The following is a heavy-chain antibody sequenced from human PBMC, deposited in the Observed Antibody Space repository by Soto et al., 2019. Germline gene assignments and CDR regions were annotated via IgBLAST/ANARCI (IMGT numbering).Heavy chain of an antibody. CDR1: GFTFSGSA. CDR3: TSTVNYYDSSGYYYGD. CDR2: IRSKVNSYAT. D-gene: IGHD3-22*01. J-gene: IGHJ4*02. Sequence: EVQLVESGGGLVQSGGSLKLSCAASGFTFSGSAMHWVRQASGKGLEWVGRIRSKVNSYATAYAASVKGRFTISRDDSKNTAYLQMNSLKTEDTAVYYCTSTVNYYDSSGYYYGDWGQGTLVTVSS. V-gene: IGHV3-73*02.